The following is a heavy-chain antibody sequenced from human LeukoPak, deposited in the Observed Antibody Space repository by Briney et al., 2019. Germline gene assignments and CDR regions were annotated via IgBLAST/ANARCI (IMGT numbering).Heavy chain of an antibody. V-gene: IGHV3-30*14. D-gene: IGHD6-19*01. J-gene: IGHJ5*02. Sequence: TGGSLRLSCAATGFTFSNFAMHWVRQAPGKGLEWVAVVSYDGSYKYYADSVKGRFTISRDNSKNTLYLQMNSLRAEDTAVYYCARSSGTDSGWWYWFDPWGQGTLVTVSS. CDR3: ARSSGTDSGWWYWFDP. CDR2: VSYDGSYK. CDR1: GFTFSNFA.